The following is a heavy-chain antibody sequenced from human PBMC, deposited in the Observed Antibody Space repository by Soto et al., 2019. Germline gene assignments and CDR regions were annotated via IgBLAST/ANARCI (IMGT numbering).Heavy chain of an antibody. CDR2: ISYDGSNK. D-gene: IGHD3-22*01. CDR1: GFTFSSYA. Sequence: QVQLVESGGGVVQPGRSLRLSCAASGFTFSSYAMHWVRQAPGKGLEWVAVISYDGSNKYYADSVKGRFTISRDNSKNTLYLQMNSLRAEDTAVYYCARLGIKYYYDSSGYLLDYWGQGTLVTVSS. CDR3: ARLGIKYYYDSSGYLLDY. V-gene: IGHV3-30-3*01. J-gene: IGHJ4*02.